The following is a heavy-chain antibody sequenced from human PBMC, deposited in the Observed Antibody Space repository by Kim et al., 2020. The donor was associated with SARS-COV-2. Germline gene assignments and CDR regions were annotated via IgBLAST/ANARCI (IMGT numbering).Heavy chain of an antibody. CDR2: IRSKANSYAT. J-gene: IGHJ6*02. V-gene: IGHV3-73*01. CDR3: TRREEYGDNYYYYGMDV. D-gene: IGHD4-17*01. CDR1: GFTFSGSA. Sequence: GGSLRLSCAASGFTFSGSAMHWVRQASGKGLEWVGRIRSKANSYATAYAASVKGRFTISRDDSKNTAYLQMNSLKTEDTAVYYCTRREEYGDNYYYYGMDVWGQGTTVTVSS.